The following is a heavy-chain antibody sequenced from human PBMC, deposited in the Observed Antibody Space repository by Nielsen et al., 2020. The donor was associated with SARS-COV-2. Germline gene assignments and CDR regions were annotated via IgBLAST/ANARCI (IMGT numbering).Heavy chain of an antibody. CDR3: ARDIEQERWDY. CDR1: GFTFSSYG. D-gene: IGHD1-26*01. Sequence: GGSLRLSCAASGFTFSSYGMHWVRQAPGKGLEWVAIIWYDGSNKYYADSVKGRFTISRDNSKNTLYLQMNSLRAEDTAVYYCARDIEQERWDYWGQGTLVTVSS. CDR2: IWYDGSNK. V-gene: IGHV3-30*02. J-gene: IGHJ4*02.